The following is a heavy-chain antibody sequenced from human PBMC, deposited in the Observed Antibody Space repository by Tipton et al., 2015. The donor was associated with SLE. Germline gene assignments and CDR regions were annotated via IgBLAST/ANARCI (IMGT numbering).Heavy chain of an antibody. CDR2: IYYTGST. CDR3: ARENGGNYFGS. CDR1: GGSTSSHF. D-gene: IGHD2-15*01. V-gene: IGHV4-59*11. J-gene: IGHJ4*02. Sequence: TLSLTCIVSGGSTSSHFWSWIRQPPGKGLEWIGYIYYTGSTNYNPSLKSRVTISLDTSKKYFSLKLSAMTAADTGVYYCARENGGNYFGSWGQGTLVTVSS.